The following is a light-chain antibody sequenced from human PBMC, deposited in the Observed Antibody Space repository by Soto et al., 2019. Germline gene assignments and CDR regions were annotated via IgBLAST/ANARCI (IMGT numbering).Light chain of an antibody. J-gene: IGLJ1*01. CDR2: DVI. V-gene: IGLV2-14*03. CDR1: SSDISGYNY. Sequence: QSSLTQPVFVSVSPGQSMPISCTGTSSDISGYNYVSWYQHHPGKAHKLMIYDVISQPSGISYRFSGSKSGNTASLTIYGLQAEDEADYYCSSYRSNITEVFGTGNEVNV. CDR3: SSYRSNITEV.